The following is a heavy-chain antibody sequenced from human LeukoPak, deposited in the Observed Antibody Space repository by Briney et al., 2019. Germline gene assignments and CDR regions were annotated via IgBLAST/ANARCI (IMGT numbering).Heavy chain of an antibody. CDR3: ARDRGLYCSGGSCYAHSVLDYYYYGMDV. V-gene: IGHV1-18*01. J-gene: IGHJ6*02. D-gene: IGHD2-15*01. CDR2: ISAYNGNT. Sequence: GASVKVSCKASGYTFTSYGISWVRQAPGQGLEWMGWISAYNGNTNYAQKLQGRVTMTTDTSTSTAYMELRSLRSDDTAVYYCARDRGLYCSGGSCYAHSVLDYYYYGMDVWGQGTTVTVSS. CDR1: GYTFTSYG.